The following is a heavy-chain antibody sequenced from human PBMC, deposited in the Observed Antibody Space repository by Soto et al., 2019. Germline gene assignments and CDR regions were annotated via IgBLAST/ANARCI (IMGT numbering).Heavy chain of an antibody. D-gene: IGHD3-3*01. Sequence: PXGSLRLSCTAAGVTLSRSAMSWVRQAPGRGLDWVPGIGGSGAGTYYADSVKGRFTISRDNSKNTLYLQMSGLRAEDAAVYYCAKGPTVFGAVISFDYYYGMYVWGQGTPVTVSS. V-gene: IGHV3-23*01. J-gene: IGHJ6*02. CDR1: GVTLSRSA. CDR3: AKGPTVFGAVISFDYYYGMYV. CDR2: IGGSGAGT.